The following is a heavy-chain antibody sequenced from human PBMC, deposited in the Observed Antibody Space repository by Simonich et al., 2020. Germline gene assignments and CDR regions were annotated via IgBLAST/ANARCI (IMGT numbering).Heavy chain of an antibody. J-gene: IGHJ6*03. Sequence: EVQLVESGGGLVQPGGSLRLSCAASGFTFSSYWMSGVRQAPGKGLEWVANIKQDGSEKYYVDSVKGRFTIARDKAKNSLYLQMNSLRAEDTAVYYCARDGLGTAYYYYMDVWGKGTTVTVSS. D-gene: IGHD7-27*01. CDR3: ARDGLGTAYYYYMDV. V-gene: IGHV3-7*01. CDR1: GFTFSSYW. CDR2: IKQDGSEK.